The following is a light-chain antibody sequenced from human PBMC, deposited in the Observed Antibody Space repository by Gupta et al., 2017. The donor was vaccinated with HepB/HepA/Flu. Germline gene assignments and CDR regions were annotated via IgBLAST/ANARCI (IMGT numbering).Light chain of an antibody. Sequence: SYDLTQAPSVSVSPGQTATITCSGNRMGEKYASWYQQKPGQSPVMIIYEDAKRPSGIPDRFSGSNSGNTATLTISGTQATDEDDYYCQSWDRSTVVFGGGTKLTVL. J-gene: IGLJ3*02. V-gene: IGLV3-1*01. CDR1: RMGEKY. CDR2: EDA. CDR3: QSWDRSTVV.